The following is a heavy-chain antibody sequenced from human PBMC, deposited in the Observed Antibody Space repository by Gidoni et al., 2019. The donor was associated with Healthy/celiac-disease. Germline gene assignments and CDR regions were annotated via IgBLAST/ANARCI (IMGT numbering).Heavy chain of an antibody. V-gene: IGHV5-51*01. CDR3: ARRGGSSSPHYYYYYYMDV. CDR1: GYSFTSYW. CDR2: IYPGDSDT. D-gene: IGHD6-6*01. Sequence: EVQLVPPGAEVKKPGESLKISCTGSGYSFTSYWIGWVRQMPGKGLEWMGIIYPGDSDTRYSPSFQGQVTISADKSISTAYLQWSSLKASDTAMYYCARRGGSSSPHYYYYYYMDVWGKGTTVTVSS. J-gene: IGHJ6*03.